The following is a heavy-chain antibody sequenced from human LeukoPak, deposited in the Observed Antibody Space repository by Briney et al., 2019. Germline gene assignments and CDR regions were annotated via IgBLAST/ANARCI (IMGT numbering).Heavy chain of an antibody. D-gene: IGHD4-23*01. CDR1: GYTFINYG. CDR3: ARGWLAETTVVTPYNY. CDR2: IIPIFGTA. Sequence: ASVKVSCKASGYTFINYGINWVRQAPGQGLEWMGGIIPIFGTANYAQKFQGRVTITAVESMSTAYMELSSLRSEDTAVYYCARGWLAETTVVTPYNYWGQGALVTVSS. V-gene: IGHV1-69*13. J-gene: IGHJ4*02.